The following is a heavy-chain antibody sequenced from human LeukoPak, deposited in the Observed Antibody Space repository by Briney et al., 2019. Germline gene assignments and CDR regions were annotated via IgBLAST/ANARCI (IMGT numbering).Heavy chain of an antibody. CDR2: IYSGGST. J-gene: IGHJ4*02. Sequence: GGSLRLSCAASGFTVSSNYMSWVRQAPGKGLEWVSVIYSGGSTYYAASVKGRFTVSRDNSKNTLYLQMNSLRAEDTAVYYCAVRQFGSSGTRAFDYWGQGTLVTVSS. D-gene: IGHD5-18*01. V-gene: IGHV3-53*01. CDR1: GFTVSSNY. CDR3: AVRQFGSSGTRAFDY.